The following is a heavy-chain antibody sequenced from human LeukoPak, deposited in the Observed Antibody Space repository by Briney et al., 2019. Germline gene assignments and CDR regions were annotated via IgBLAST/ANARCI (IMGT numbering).Heavy chain of an antibody. CDR1: GFTFDDYA. D-gene: IGHD3-22*01. CDR2: IGSNGGAT. J-gene: IGHJ4*02. CDR3: ARLTSGYYDY. V-gene: IGHV3-64*02. Sequence: GGSLRLSCAASGFTFDDYAMHWVRQAPGKGLEYVSAIGSNGGATYYADFVEGRFTISRDNSKNTLYLQMGSLRPEDMAVYYCARLTSGYYDYWGQGTLVTVSS.